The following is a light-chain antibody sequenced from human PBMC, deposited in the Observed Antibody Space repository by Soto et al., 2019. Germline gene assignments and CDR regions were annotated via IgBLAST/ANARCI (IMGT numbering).Light chain of an antibody. CDR2: GAS. Sequence: ETVMTQSPATLSMSPGERATLSCRASQSLNSDLAWYQQKPGQAPRLLIYGASTRATGIPGRFSGSGSGPDFTLTISSLQSEDFAVYYCQQYNSWPLTFGGGTKVDIK. J-gene: IGKJ4*01. CDR3: QQYNSWPLT. V-gene: IGKV3-15*01. CDR1: QSLNSD.